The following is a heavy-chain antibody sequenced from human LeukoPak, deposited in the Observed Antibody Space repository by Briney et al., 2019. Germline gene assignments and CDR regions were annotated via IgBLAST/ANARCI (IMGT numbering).Heavy chain of an antibody. Sequence: SETLSLTCAVSGGSISSSNWWSWVRQPPGKGLEWIGEIYHSGSTNYNPSLKSRVTISVDKSKNQFSLKLSSVTAADTAVYYCARVSSGTLYYYYGMDVWGQGTTVTVSS. V-gene: IGHV4-4*02. CDR2: IYHSGST. D-gene: IGHD1-26*01. CDR3: ARVSSGTLYYYYGMDV. CDR1: GGSISSSNW. J-gene: IGHJ6*02.